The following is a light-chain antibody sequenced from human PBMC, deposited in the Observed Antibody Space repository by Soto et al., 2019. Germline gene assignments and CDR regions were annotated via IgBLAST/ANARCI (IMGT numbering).Light chain of an antibody. J-gene: IGLJ2*01. V-gene: IGLV2-14*03. Sequence: QSVLTQPASVSGSPGQTGIISCTGTSSDIGGYNSVSWYQQHPGRAPKLILFDVSNRPSKIPDRFSGSKSDNTASLTISGLQAEDEADYYCSSYSTSSTLILFGGGTKLPVL. CDR2: DVS. CDR3: SSYSTSSTLIL. CDR1: SSDIGGYNS.